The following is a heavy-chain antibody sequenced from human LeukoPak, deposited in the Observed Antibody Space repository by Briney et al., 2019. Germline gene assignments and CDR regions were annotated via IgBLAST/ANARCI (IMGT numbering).Heavy chain of an antibody. CDR3: AAPALRRFGELYPFDY. CDR1: GGTFSSYA. Sequence: SVKVSCKASGGTFSSYAISWVRQAPGQGLEWMGGIIPIFGTANYAQKFQGRVTITADESTSTAYVELSSLRSEDTAVYYCAAPALRRFGELYPFDYWGQGTLVTVSS. CDR2: IIPIFGTA. D-gene: IGHD3-10*01. J-gene: IGHJ4*02. V-gene: IGHV1-69*13.